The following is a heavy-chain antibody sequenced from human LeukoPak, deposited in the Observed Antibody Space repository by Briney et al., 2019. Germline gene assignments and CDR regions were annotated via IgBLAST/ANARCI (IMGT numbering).Heavy chain of an antibody. CDR3: ARGGHDAFDI. D-gene: IGHD3/OR15-3a*01. CDR2: ISSSSSYI. V-gene: IGHV3-21*01. Sequence: GGSLRLSCAASGFTFSSYAMNWVRQAPGKGLEWVSSISSSSSYIYYADSVKGRFTISRDNAKNSLYLQMNSLRAEDTAVYYCARGGHDAFDIWGQGTMVTVSS. CDR1: GFTFSSYA. J-gene: IGHJ3*02.